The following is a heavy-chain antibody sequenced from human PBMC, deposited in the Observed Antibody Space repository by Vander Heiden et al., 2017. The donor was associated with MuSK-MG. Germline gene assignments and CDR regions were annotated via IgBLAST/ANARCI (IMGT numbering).Heavy chain of an antibody. Sequence: QLQLQESGPGLVKPSETLSLTCTVSGGSISSSSYYWGWIRQPPGKGLEWIGSIYYSGSTYDNPARKSRVTISVDTSKNQFSLKLSYVNDADTAVYYFARPLQYSSGWYGGWGQGNLVTVS. J-gene: IGHJ4*02. CDR2: IYYSGST. D-gene: IGHD6-19*01. V-gene: IGHV4-39*01. CDR3: ARPLQYSSGWYGG. CDR1: GGSISSSSYY.